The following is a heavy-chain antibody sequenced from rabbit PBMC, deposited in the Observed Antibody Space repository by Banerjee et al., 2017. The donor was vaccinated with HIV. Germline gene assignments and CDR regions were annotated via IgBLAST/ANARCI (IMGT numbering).Heavy chain of an antibody. V-gene: IGHV1S45*01. Sequence: QEQLEESGGDLVKPEGSLTLTCTASGFSFSSSYWICWVRQAPGKGPEWVACIYSGSSGSTYCASWAKGRFTISRSTSLNTVTLQMTSLTAADTATYFCAREGYGAYGYGRFDLWGPGTLVTVS. J-gene: IGHJ4*01. CDR3: AREGYGAYGYGRFDL. CDR2: IYSGSSGST. D-gene: IGHD6-1*01. CDR1: GFSFSSSYW.